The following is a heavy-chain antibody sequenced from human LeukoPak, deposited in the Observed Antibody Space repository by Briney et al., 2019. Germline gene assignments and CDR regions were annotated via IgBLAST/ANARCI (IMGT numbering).Heavy chain of an antibody. CDR2: IYSGGCT. CDR3: AREDHSNYNY. V-gene: IGHV3-66*01. Sequence: GGSLRLSCAASGFTVSSNYMSWVRQAPGRGLEWVSVIYSGGCTYYADSVKGRFTISRDNSKNTLYLQMNSLRAEDTAVYYCAREDHSNYNYWGQGTLVTVSS. CDR1: GFTVSSNY. J-gene: IGHJ4*02. D-gene: IGHD4-11*01.